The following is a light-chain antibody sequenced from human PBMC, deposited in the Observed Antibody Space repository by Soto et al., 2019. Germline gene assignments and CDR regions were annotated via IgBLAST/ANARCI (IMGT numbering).Light chain of an antibody. CDR1: SSDVGGYNY. Sequence: QSALTQPASVSGSPGQSITISCTGTSSDVGGYNYVSWYQQHPGKAPKLMIYEVTYRPSGVSIRFSGSKSGSTASLTISGLQAEDEADYYCSSYTSSSTNYVFGTGTKLTVL. CDR3: SSYTSSSTNYV. CDR2: EVT. J-gene: IGLJ1*01. V-gene: IGLV2-14*01.